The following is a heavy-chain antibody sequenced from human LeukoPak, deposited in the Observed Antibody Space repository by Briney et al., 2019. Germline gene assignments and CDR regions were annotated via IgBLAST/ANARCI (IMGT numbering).Heavy chain of an antibody. CDR3: ARGYCSSTSCYTGMMFAPTTLDYYYYMDV. Sequence: ASVKVSCKASGGTFSSYAISWVREAPGQGLEWMGGIIPIFGTANYAQKFQGRVTITTDESTSTAYMELSSLRSEDTAVYYCARGYCSSTSCYTGMMFAPTTLDYYYYMDVWGKGTTVTVSS. V-gene: IGHV1-69*05. CDR2: IIPIFGTA. J-gene: IGHJ6*03. D-gene: IGHD2-2*02. CDR1: GGTFSSYA.